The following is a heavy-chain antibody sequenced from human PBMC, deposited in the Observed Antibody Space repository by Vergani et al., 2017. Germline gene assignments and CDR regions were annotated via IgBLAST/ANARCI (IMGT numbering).Heavy chain of an antibody. Sequence: VQLVESGGGLVQPGGSLRLSCAASGFTFSSYGMHWVRQAPGKGLEWVAVISYDGSNKYYADSVKGRFTISRDNSKNTLYLQMNSLRAEDTAVYYCASSGNEYSSSYYYMDVWGKGTTVTVSS. V-gene: IGHV3-30*03. CDR1: GFTFSSYG. D-gene: IGHD6-6*01. CDR2: ISYDGSNK. J-gene: IGHJ6*03. CDR3: ASSGNEYSSSYYYMDV.